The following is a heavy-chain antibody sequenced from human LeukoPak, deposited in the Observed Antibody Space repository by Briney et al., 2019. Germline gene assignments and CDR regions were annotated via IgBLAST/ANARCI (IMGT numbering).Heavy chain of an antibody. CDR2: INHSGST. CDR3: ARYGSGSYYVRH. J-gene: IGHJ4*02. CDR1: GGSFSGYY. V-gene: IGHV4-34*01. Sequence: PSETLSLTCAVYGGSFSGYYWSWIRQPPGKGLEWIGEINHSGSTNYNPSLKSRVTISVDTSKNQFSLKLSSVTAADTAVYYCARYGSGSYYVRHWGQGTLVTVSS. D-gene: IGHD3-10*01.